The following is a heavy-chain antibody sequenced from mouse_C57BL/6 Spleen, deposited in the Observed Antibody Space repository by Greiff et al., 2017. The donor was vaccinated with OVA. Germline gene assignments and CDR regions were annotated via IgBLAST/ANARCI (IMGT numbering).Heavy chain of an antibody. D-gene: IGHD2-2*01. CDR2: IDPSDSDT. CDR1: GYTFTSYW. J-gene: IGHJ3*01. CDR3: ARGGLPFAY. Sequence: QVQLQQPGAELVMPGASVKLSCKASGYTFTSYWMHWVKQRPGQGLEWIGEIDPSDSDTNYNQKFKGKSTLTVDKSSSTAYMQLSSLTSEDSAVYYCARGGLPFAYWGQGTLVTVSA. V-gene: IGHV1-69*01.